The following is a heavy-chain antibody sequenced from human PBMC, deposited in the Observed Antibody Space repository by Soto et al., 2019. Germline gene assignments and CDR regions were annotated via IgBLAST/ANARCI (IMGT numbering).Heavy chain of an antibody. Sequence: PGGSLRLSCAASGFTFSGSAMHWVRQASGRGLEWVGRIRSKANSYATAYAVSVKGRFTISRDNAKNTLSLQMNSLRAEDTAVYYCAREIYDDYDSSGFDHWGQGTLVTVSS. D-gene: IGHD3-22*01. CDR3: AREIYDDYDSSGFDH. CDR2: IRSKANSYAT. V-gene: IGHV3-73*01. J-gene: IGHJ4*02. CDR1: GFTFSGSA.